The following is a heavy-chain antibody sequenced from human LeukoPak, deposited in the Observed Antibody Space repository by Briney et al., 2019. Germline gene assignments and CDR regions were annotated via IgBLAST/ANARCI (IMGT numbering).Heavy chain of an antibody. CDR1: GFTFSSYA. D-gene: IGHD3-22*01. V-gene: IGHV3-30*18. J-gene: IGHJ3*02. CDR2: ISYDGSNK. Sequence: PGGSLRLSCAASGFTFSSYAMSWVRQAPGKGLEWVAVISYDGSNKYYADSVKGRFTISRDNSKNTLYLQMNSLRAEDTAVYYCAKDYYDPPWAFDIWGQGTMVTVSS. CDR3: AKDYYDPPWAFDI.